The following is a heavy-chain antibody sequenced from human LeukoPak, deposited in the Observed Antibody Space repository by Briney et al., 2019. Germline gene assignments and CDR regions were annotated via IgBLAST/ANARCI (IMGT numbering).Heavy chain of an antibody. V-gene: IGHV4-61*05. CDR1: GGSISSSSYY. Sequence: KPSETLSLTCTVSGGSISSSSYYWGWIRQPPGKGLEWIGYIYYTGTSYNPSLKSRVTISADTSKNQFSLNLSSVTAADTAVYYCATYDYNGSGFSLRHWWGQGTLVTVSS. J-gene: IGHJ4*02. CDR2: IYYTGT. CDR3: ATYDYNGSGFSLRHW. D-gene: IGHD3-22*01.